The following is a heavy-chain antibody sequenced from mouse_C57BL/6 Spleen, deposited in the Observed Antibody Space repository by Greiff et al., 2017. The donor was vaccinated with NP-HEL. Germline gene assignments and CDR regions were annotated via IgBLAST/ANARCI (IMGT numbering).Heavy chain of an antibody. D-gene: IGHD1-1*01. CDR3: ARRVITTVHYWYSDV. J-gene: IGHJ1*03. V-gene: IGHV1-42*01. CDR2: INPSTGGT. Sequence: EVQRVESGPELVKPGASVKISCKASGYSFTGYYMNWVKQSPEKSLEWIGEINPSTGGTTYNQKFKAKATLTVDKSSSTAYLQLKSLTSEDSAVYYCARRVITTVHYWYSDVWGTGTTVTVSS. CDR1: GYSFTGYY.